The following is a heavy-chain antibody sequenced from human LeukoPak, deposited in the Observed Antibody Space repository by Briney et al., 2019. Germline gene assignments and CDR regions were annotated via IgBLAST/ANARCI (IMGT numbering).Heavy chain of an antibody. D-gene: IGHD3/OR15-3a*01. Sequence: GGSLRLSCAASGLIVSQNYMSWVRQAPGRGLEWVSLIYSDGSTHYADSVKGRFTMSRDSSKNTVYLEINSLRPEDTAMYFCDRDRAGAKDWVEFDPWGQGTLVTVSS. CDR3: DRDRAGAKDWVEFDP. V-gene: IGHV3-66*02. J-gene: IGHJ5*02. CDR2: IYSDGST. CDR1: GLIVSQNY.